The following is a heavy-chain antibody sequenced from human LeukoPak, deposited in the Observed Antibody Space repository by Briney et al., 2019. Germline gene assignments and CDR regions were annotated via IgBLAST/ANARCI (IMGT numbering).Heavy chain of an antibody. V-gene: IGHV4-34*01. CDR3: TRGRRVTLSRAPYDI. CDR2: INYSGST. J-gene: IGHJ3*02. D-gene: IGHD3-16*01. Sequence: SETLSLTCAVYGGSFSTYFWTWIRQPPGKGPEWIGEINYSGSTNYNSSLKSRVTISVDKPKNQCSLNLSSVTAADTAMYYCTRGRRVTLSRAPYDIWGQGTMVTVSS. CDR1: GGSFSTYF.